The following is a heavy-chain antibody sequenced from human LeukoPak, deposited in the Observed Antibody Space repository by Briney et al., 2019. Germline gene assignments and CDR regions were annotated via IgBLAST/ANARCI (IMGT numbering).Heavy chain of an antibody. CDR2: IIPIFGIA. CDR3: ARLLNPNDY. V-gene: IGHV1-69*04. CDR1: GGTLSSYA. Sequence: SVKVSCKASGGTLSSYAISWVRQAPGQGLEWMGRIIPIFGIANYAQKFQGRVTITADKSTSTAYMELSSLRSEDTAVYYCARLLNPNDYWGQGTLFTVSS. J-gene: IGHJ4*02. D-gene: IGHD1-14*01.